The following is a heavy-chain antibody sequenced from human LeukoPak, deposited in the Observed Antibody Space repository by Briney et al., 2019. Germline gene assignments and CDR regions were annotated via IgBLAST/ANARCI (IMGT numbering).Heavy chain of an antibody. CDR3: AKDGAIVVPTYYYMDV. D-gene: IGHD2-15*01. J-gene: IGHJ6*03. V-gene: IGHV3-30*18. Sequence: GGSLRLSCAASGFTFRNYGMHWVRQAPGKGLEWVAVISYDGGNEYYAESVKGRFTISRDNSKNTLYLQMNSLRAEDTAVYYCAKDGAIVVPTYYYMDVWGKGTTVTVSS. CDR2: ISYDGGNE. CDR1: GFTFRNYG.